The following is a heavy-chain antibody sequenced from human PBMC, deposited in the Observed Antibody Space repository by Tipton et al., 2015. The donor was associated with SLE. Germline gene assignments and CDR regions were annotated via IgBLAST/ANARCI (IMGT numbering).Heavy chain of an antibody. CDR3: ASQLSWGGDRDDAFDI. J-gene: IGHJ3*02. D-gene: IGHD2-21*01. CDR1: GFTFSSYW. Sequence: LSLTCAASGFTFSSYWMSWVRQAPGKGLEWVANIKQDGSERYYVDSVKGRFTISRDNAKNSLYLQMNSLRGEDTAMYYCASQLSWGGDRDDAFDIWGLGTMVIVSS. CDR2: IKQDGSER. V-gene: IGHV3-7*01.